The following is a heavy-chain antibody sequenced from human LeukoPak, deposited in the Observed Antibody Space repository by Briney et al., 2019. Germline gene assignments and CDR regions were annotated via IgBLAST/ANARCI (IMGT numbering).Heavy chain of an antibody. J-gene: IGHJ4*02. CDR2: IYYSGST. CDR3: ASRRGDTTK. Sequence: SETLSLTCTVSGGSISSSSYYWGWIRQPPGKGLEWIGSIYYSGSTYYNPSLKSRVTISVDTSKNQFSLKLSSVTAADTAVYYCASRRGDTTKWGQGTLVTVSS. D-gene: IGHD3-10*01. V-gene: IGHV4-39*01. CDR1: GGSISSSSYY.